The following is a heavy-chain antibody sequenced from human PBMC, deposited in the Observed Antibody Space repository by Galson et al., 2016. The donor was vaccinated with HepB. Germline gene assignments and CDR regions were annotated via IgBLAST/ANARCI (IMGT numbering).Heavy chain of an antibody. CDR3: AKVGFSDLDY. D-gene: IGHD1-26*01. J-gene: IGHJ4*02. Sequence: SLRLSCAGSGFILDDYVMNWVRQPPGKGLEWVSSISSSGEHISYADSVKGRFTISRDNSKNTVSLLMSSLRADDTAIYYCAKVGFSDLDYWGQGTLVTVSS. V-gene: IGHV3-23*01. CDR1: GFILDDYV. CDR2: ISSSGEHI.